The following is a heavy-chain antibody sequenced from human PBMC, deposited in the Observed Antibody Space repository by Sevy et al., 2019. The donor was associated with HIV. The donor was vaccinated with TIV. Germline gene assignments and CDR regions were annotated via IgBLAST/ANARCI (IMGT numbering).Heavy chain of an antibody. D-gene: IGHD2-15*01. Sequence: SETLSLTCTVSGGSISSYYWNWIRHSPGKGLEWIGYIYHSGSTNYNPSLTSRVTISVDTSKNQFSLKLSSVTAADTAVYYCARDRTRGGFDSWGQGTLVTVSS. J-gene: IGHJ4*02. CDR3: ARDRTRGGFDS. V-gene: IGHV4-59*01. CDR2: IYHSGST. CDR1: GGSISSYY.